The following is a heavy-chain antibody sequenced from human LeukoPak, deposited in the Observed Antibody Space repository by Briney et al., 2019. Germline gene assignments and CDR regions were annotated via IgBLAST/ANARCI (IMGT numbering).Heavy chain of an antibody. V-gene: IGHV3-64*01. Sequence: GGSLRLSCAASGFTFSSYAMHWVRQAPGKGLEYVSAISSNGGSTYYANSVKGRFTISRDNSKNTLYLQMGSLRAEDMAVYYCASGYYDSSGYPFDYWGQGTLVTVSS. D-gene: IGHD3-22*01. CDR2: ISSNGGST. CDR1: GFTFSSYA. J-gene: IGHJ4*02. CDR3: ASGYYDSSGYPFDY.